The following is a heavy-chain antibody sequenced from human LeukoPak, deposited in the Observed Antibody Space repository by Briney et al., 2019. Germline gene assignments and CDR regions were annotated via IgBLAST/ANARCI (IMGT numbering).Heavy chain of an antibody. V-gene: IGHV1-3*01. CDR3: ARDWITMVRGVIMRMGYYFDY. CDR2: INAGNGNT. Sequence: ASVKVSCKASGYTFTSYAMHWVRQAPGQRLEWMGWINAGNGNTKYSQKFQGRVTITRDTSASTAYMELSSLRAEDTAVYYCARDWITMVRGVIMRMGYYFDYWGQGTLVTVSS. D-gene: IGHD3-10*01. CDR1: GYTFTSYA. J-gene: IGHJ4*02.